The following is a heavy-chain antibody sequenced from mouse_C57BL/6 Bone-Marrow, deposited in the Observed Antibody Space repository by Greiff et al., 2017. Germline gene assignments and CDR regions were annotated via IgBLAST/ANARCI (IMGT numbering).Heavy chain of an antibody. V-gene: IGHV14-4*01. CDR1: GFNIKDDY. CDR2: IDPENGDT. D-gene: IGHD1-1*01. CDR3: TTSRYGSSYNY. Sequence: EVMLVESGAELVRPGASVKLSCTASGFNIKDDYMHWVKQRPEQGLEWIGWIDPENGDTEYASKFQGKATITADTSSNTAYLQLSSLTSEDTAVYYCTTSRYGSSYNYWGQGTTLTVSS. J-gene: IGHJ2*01.